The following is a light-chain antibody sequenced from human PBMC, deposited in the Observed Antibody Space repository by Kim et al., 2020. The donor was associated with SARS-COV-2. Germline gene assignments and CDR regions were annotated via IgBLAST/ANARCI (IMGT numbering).Light chain of an antibody. CDR2: QDS. CDR1: KLGDKY. CDR3: QAWDSSTAV. Sequence: LTQPPSVSVSPGQTASITCSGDKLGDKYACWYQQKPGQSPVLVIYQDSKRPSGIPERFSGSNSGNTATLTISGTQAMDEADYYCQAWDSSTAVFGGGTQLTVL. J-gene: IGLJ3*02. V-gene: IGLV3-1*01.